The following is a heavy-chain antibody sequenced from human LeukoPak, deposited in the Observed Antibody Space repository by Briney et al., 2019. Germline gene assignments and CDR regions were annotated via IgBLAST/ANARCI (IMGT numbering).Heavy chain of an antibody. Sequence: SVKVSCKASGGTFSSYAISWVRQAPGQGLEWMGEIIPIFGTANYAQKFQGRVTITTDESTSTAYMELSNLRSEDTAVYYCARGYSNPNYYYYYMDVWGKGTTVTVSS. J-gene: IGHJ6*03. D-gene: IGHD4-11*01. CDR2: IIPIFGTA. CDR1: GGTFSSYA. V-gene: IGHV1-69*05. CDR3: ARGYSNPNYYYYYMDV.